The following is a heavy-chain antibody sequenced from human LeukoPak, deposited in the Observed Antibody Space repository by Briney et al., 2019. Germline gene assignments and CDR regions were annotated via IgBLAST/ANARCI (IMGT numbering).Heavy chain of an antibody. V-gene: IGHV4-39*07. CDR2: MYYRGNT. Sequence: PSETLSLTCTVSGGSISTITYYWGWIRQPPGKGLEWVGHMYYRGNTFYDPSLKSRVTISVDTSKNQFSLKLRSVTAADTAVYYCARLYGNYQNYFDYWGQGTLVTVSS. CDR3: ARLYGNYQNYFDY. CDR1: GGSISTITYY. D-gene: IGHD1-7*01. J-gene: IGHJ4*02.